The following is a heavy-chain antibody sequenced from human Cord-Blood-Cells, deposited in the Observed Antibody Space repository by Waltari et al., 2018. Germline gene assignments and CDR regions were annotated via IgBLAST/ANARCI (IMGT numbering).Heavy chain of an antibody. CDR2: IKQDGSEK. Sequence: EVQLVESGGGLVQPGGSLRLSCAASGFTFSSYWMSWVRQAPGKGLEWVANIKQDGSEKYYGDSVKGRFTSSRDNAKNSLYLQMNSLRAEDTAVYYCARAPSIAARPPYFDYWGQGTLVTVSS. D-gene: IGHD6-6*01. CDR1: GFTFSSYW. V-gene: IGHV3-7*01. CDR3: ARAPSIAARPPYFDY. J-gene: IGHJ4*02.